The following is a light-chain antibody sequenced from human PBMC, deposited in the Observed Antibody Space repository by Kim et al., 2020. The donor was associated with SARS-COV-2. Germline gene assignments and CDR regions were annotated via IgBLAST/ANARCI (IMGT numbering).Light chain of an antibody. J-gene: IGKJ2*03. V-gene: IGKV3-11*01. CDR3: QQRSNWPPYS. CDR2: ELA. Sequence: SPGERATPSCRASQSVSSDLAWYQQKPGQAPRLLFYELAYRATGIPARFSASGSGTDFTLTISSLEPEDFAVYYCQQRSNWPPYSFGQGTKLEI. CDR1: QSVSSD.